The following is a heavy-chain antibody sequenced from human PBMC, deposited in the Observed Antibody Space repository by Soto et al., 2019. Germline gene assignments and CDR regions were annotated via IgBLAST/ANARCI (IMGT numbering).Heavy chain of an antibody. CDR3: AKSSVPIAADGMEEPPHFQH. J-gene: IGHJ1*01. CDR2: ISGSGGST. D-gene: IGHD6-13*01. Sequence: GGSLRLSCAASGFTFSSYAMSWVRQAPGKGLEWVSAISGSGGSTYYADSVKGRFTISRDNSKNTLYLQMNSLRAEDTAVYYCAKSSVPIAADGMEEPPHFQHWGQGTLVTVSS. CDR1: GFTFSSYA. V-gene: IGHV3-23*01.